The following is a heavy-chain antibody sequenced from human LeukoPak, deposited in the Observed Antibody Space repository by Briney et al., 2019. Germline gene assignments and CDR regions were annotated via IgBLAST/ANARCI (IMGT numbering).Heavy chain of an antibody. CDR1: GYTFTGYY. CDR2: INPNSGGT. Sequence: ASVKVSCKASGYTFTGYYMHWVRQAPGQGLEWMGWINPNSGGTNYAQKFQGWVTMTRDTSISTAYMELTRLRSDDTAVYYCARARGIQLWLAFDYWGQGTLVTVSS. V-gene: IGHV1-2*04. D-gene: IGHD5-18*01. CDR3: ARARGIQLWLAFDY. J-gene: IGHJ4*02.